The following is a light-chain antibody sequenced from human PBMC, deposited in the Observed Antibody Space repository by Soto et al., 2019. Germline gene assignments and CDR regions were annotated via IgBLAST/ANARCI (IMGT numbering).Light chain of an antibody. Sequence: EIVLTQSPGTLSLSPGERATLSCRASQSVSSSYLAWYQQKPGQAPRLLIYAASNRATGIPDRFIGSGSGTHLTLTISRLEPEDLAVYYWHQYVRSPLTVGPGTNVDIK. CDR2: AAS. J-gene: IGKJ3*01. CDR1: QSVSSSY. CDR3: HQYVRSPLT. V-gene: IGKV3-20*01.